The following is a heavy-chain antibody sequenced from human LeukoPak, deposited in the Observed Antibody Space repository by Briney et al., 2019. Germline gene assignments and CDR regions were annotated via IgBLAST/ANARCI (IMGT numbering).Heavy chain of an antibody. Sequence: WVRQAPGQGLEWMGWISAYNGNTNYAQKLQGRVTMTTDTSTSTAYMELRSLRSDDTAVYYCARSDYGDYVAGEYFQHWGQGTLVTVSS. D-gene: IGHD4-17*01. V-gene: IGHV1-18*01. J-gene: IGHJ1*01. CDR3: ARSDYGDYVAGEYFQH. CDR2: ISAYNGNT.